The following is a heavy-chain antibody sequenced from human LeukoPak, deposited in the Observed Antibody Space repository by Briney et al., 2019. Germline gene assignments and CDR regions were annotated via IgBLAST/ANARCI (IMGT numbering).Heavy chain of an antibody. CDR3: ANEVYGQWLATNWFDH. D-gene: IGHD6-19*01. J-gene: IGHJ5*02. Sequence: GGSLRLSCAASGFTFSSYAMSWVRQAPGKGLEWVSAISGSGGSTHYADSVKRRFTISRDNSKNTLYLQMNSLRAEDTAVYYCANEVYGQWLATNWFDHWGQGTLVTVSS. CDR2: ISGSGGST. CDR1: GFTFSSYA. V-gene: IGHV3-23*01.